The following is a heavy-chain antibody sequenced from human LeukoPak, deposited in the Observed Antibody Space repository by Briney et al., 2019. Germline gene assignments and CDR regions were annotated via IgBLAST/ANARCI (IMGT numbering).Heavy chain of an antibody. V-gene: IGHV1-3*01. J-gene: IGHJ3*02. CDR2: INAGNGNT. D-gene: IGHD6-19*01. CDR3: ARDRIAVAGPWVWDAFDI. Sequence: GASVKVSCKASGYTFTAYAMHWVRQAPGQRLEWMGWINAGNGNTKYSQKFQGGVTFTRDTSASTSYMELSSLRSEDTAVYYCARDRIAVAGPWVWDAFDIWGQGTMVTVSS. CDR1: GYTFTAYA.